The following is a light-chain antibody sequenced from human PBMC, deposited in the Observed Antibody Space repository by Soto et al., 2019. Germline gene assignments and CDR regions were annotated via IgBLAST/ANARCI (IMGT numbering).Light chain of an antibody. V-gene: IGKV1-5*01. CDR3: QHRA. J-gene: IGKJ1*01. CDR1: QSISSW. Sequence: DIQMTQSPSTLSASVGDRVTITCRASQSISSWLAWYQQKPGKAPKLLIYDASSLESGVPSRFSGSGSGTEFTLTISSLQPDDSATYYCQHRAFGQGTKVEIK. CDR2: DAS.